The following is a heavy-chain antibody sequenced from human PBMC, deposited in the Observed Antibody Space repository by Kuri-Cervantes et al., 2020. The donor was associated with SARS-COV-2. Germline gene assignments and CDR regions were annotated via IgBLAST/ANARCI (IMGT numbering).Heavy chain of an antibody. D-gene: IGHD3-3*01. Sequence: SETLSLTCTVSGGSITRGSHSWGWIRQPPGKDLEWIGSIYYDGTTYYKPSLESRVAISIDTSKSQFSLRLTSMTAADTAVYYCARGLFSWSGYYGSYYMDVWGKGTTVTVSS. J-gene: IGHJ6*03. V-gene: IGHV4-39*01. CDR2: IYYDGTT. CDR3: ARGLFSWSGYYGSYYMDV. CDR1: GGSITRGSHS.